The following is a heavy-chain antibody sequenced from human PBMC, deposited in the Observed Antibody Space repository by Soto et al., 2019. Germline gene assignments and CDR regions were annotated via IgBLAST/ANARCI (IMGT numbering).Heavy chain of an antibody. CDR3: ARVCLIVVVPAVRGAFDI. Sequence: QVQLQESGPGLEKASETLSLTCTVSGGSMSGYYWSWIRQPPGKGLEWIGFIYSSGTTNYNPSLKSRGTISLDTSMTPFALALTSVTAADTAVFYCARVCLIVVVPAVRGAFDIWGVGRMITVPS. CDR2: IYSSGTT. J-gene: IGHJ3*02. D-gene: IGHD2-21*02. V-gene: IGHV4-59*01. CDR1: GGSMSGYY.